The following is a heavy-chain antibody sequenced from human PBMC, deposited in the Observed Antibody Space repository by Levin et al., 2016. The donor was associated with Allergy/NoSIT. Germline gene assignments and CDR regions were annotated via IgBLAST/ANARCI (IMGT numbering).Heavy chain of an antibody. V-gene: IGHV4-59*01. Sequence: SETLSLTCTVSGGSISSYYWSWIRQPPGKGLEWIGYIYYSGSTNYNPSLQSRVTISLDTSRNQFSLKLSSVTAADTAVYYCARRVAVNPRYYFDYWGRGTLVTVSS. J-gene: IGHJ4*02. D-gene: IGHD2-15*01. CDR2: IYYSGST. CDR3: ARRVAVNPRYYFDY. CDR1: GGSISSYY.